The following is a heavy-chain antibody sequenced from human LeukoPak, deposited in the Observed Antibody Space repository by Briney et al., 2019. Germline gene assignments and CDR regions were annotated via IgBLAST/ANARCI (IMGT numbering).Heavy chain of an antibody. CDR1: GFTFSSYA. CDR3: ARVGGYCSSTSCPNNWFDP. J-gene: IGHJ5*02. CDR2: ISGSGDST. V-gene: IGHV3-23*01. Sequence: GGSLRLSCAASGFTFSSYAMSWVRQAPGKGLEWVSGISGSGDSTYYADSVKGRFTISRDNAKNSLYLQMNGLRAEDTAVYYCARVGGYCSSTSCPNNWFDPWGQGTLVTVSS. D-gene: IGHD2-2*01.